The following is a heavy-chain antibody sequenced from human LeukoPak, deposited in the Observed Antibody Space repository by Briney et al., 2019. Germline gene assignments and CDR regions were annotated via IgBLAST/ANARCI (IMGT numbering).Heavy chain of an antibody. CDR1: GYTCTGYY. CDR3: ARQAYTAMFDP. D-gene: IGHD5-18*01. Sequence: GASVKVSCKASGYTCTGYYMHWVRQAPGQGLEWMGIINPSGGSTSYAQKFQGRVTMTRDMSTSTVYMELSSLRSEDTAVYYCARQAYTAMFDPWGQGTLVTVSS. J-gene: IGHJ5*02. CDR2: INPSGGST. V-gene: IGHV1-46*01.